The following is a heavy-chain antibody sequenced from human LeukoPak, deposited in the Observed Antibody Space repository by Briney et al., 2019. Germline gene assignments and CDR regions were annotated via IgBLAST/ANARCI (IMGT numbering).Heavy chain of an antibody. CDR2: IYYSGRP. CDR1: GVSLSSGGDY. D-gene: IGHD3-10*01. V-gene: IGHV4-31*03. Sequence: SEPLSLTCTVSGVSLSSGGDYWSSIPQHPGTGLEWFGYIYYSGRPYYNPSFKSRLTISVDTSKNQFSLKLSSVTAADTAVYYCARGAAMVRGVISDWFDPWGQGTLVSVSS. CDR3: ARGAAMVRGVISDWFDP. J-gene: IGHJ5*02.